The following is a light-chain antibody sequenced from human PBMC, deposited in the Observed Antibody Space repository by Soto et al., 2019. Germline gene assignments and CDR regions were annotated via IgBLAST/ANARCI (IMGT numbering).Light chain of an antibody. J-gene: IGLJ1*01. Sequence: QSVLTQPASVSGSLGHSITISCTGNISDVGRFDVVSWYQQHPGQVPKLIIYEGSRRPSGVSSRFSGSKSGNTASLTISGLQAEEEANYYCCAYVNSRSYVFGSGTKVTVL. CDR2: EGS. CDR3: CAYVNSRSYV. CDR1: ISDVGRFDV. V-gene: IGLV2-23*01.